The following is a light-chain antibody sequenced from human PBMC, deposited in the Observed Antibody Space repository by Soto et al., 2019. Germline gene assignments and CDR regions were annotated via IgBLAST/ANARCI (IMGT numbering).Light chain of an antibody. CDR2: KAS. V-gene: IGKV1-5*03. CDR3: QQYNSYPT. Sequence: DIQMTQSPSTLSASVGDRVTITCRASQSVSKGLAWYQQKPGKAPKLLIYKASSLESGVPSRFSGSGSGTEFTLTISSLQPDDFATYYCQQYNSYPTFGQGTKVDIK. CDR1: QSVSKG. J-gene: IGKJ1*01.